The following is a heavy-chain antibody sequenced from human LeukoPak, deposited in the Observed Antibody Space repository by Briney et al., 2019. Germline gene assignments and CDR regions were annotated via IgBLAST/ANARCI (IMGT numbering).Heavy chain of an antibody. D-gene: IGHD2-15*01. J-gene: IGHJ1*01. CDR3: AREGRPLGECSGGSCYPEYFQH. CDR2: INPNSGGT. Sequence: ASVKVSCKASGYTFTGYYMHWVRQAPGQGLEWMGWINPNSGGTNYAQKFQGRVTMTRDTSISTAYMELSRLRSDDTAVYYCAREGRPLGECSGGSCYPEYFQHWGQGTLVSVSS. V-gene: IGHV1-2*02. CDR1: GYTFTGYY.